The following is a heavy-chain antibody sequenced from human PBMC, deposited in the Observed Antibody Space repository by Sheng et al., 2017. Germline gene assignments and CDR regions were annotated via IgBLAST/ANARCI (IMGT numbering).Heavy chain of an antibody. CDR1: GFTFANYA. D-gene: IGHD6-19*01. V-gene: IGHV3-23*04. J-gene: IGHJ4*02. Sequence: QLVESGGGLVQPGRSLRLSCEGSGFTFANYAMNWVRQAPGTGLEWVSTISGSGDTSYYADFVRGRFTVSRDNPKNTLYLQMNSLRVDDTAMYHCAKAQVAGSYNLDYWGQGTLVTVSS. CDR3: AKAQVAGSYNLDY. CDR2: ISGSGDTS.